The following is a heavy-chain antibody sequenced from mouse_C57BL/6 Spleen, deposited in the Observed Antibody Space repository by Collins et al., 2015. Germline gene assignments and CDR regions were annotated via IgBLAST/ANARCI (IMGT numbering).Heavy chain of an antibody. CDR2: IDPSDSYT. Sequence: QVQLQQPGAELVMPGASVKLSCKASGYTFTSYWMHWVKQRPGQGLEWIGEIDPSDSYTNYNQKFKGKSTLTVDKSSSTAYMQLSSLTSEDSAVYYCARSPYYGSSYLAWFAYWGQGTLVTVSA. V-gene: IGHV1-69*01. CDR1: GYTFTSYW. D-gene: IGHD1-1*01. CDR3: ARSPYYGSSYLAWFAY. J-gene: IGHJ3*01.